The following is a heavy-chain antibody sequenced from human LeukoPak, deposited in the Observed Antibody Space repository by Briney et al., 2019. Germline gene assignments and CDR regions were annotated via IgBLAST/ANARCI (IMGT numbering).Heavy chain of an antibody. J-gene: IGHJ4*02. CDR1: GFTFSNYG. Sequence: GGPLRLSCSASGFTFSNYGMHWLRQAPGKGREGVAFIRYDGREKYFEESGKGRFTISRDNSKALLHLQMSSLRAEDTAVYYCAKGRGSSGYIYFDYWGQGTLVTVSS. CDR2: IRYDGREK. CDR3: AKGRGSSGYIYFDY. D-gene: IGHD6-19*01. V-gene: IGHV3-30*02.